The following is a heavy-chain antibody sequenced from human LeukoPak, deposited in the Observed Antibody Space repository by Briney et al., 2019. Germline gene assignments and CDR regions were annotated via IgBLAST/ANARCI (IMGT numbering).Heavy chain of an antibody. J-gene: IGHJ4*02. CDR3: ARDSSKAPLDY. CDR1: GFTFSDNS. Sequence: GGSLRLSCAASGFTFSDNSLHWVCQAPGKGLEWVAVIWYDGSNKYYADSVKGRFTISRDNSKNTLYLQMNSLRAEDTAVYYCARDSSKAPLDYWGQGTLVTVSS. V-gene: IGHV3-33*08. D-gene: IGHD6-6*01. CDR2: IWYDGSNK.